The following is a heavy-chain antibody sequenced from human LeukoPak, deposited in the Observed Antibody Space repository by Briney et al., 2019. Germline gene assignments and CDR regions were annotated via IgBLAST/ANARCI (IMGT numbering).Heavy chain of an antibody. CDR1: GFTFSSHW. V-gene: IGHV4-34*08. D-gene: IGHD2-2*01. CDR2: INHSGST. Sequence: GSLRLSCAASGFTFSSHWMSWVRQPPGKGLEWIGEINHSGSTNYNPSLKSRVTISVDTSKNQLSLKLSSVTAADTAVYYCATYCSSTSCPFDYWGQGTLVTVSS. J-gene: IGHJ4*02. CDR3: ATYCSSTSCPFDY.